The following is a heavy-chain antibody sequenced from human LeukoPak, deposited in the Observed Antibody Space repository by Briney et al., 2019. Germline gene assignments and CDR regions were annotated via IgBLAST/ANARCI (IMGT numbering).Heavy chain of an antibody. Sequence: GGSLRLSCAASGFTFSSYGMHWVRQAPGKGLEWVAVIWYDGSNKYYADSVKGRFTISRDNSKNTLYLQMNSLRAEDTAVYYCARDFMDTAMGLFDYWGQGTLVTVSS. CDR3: ARDFMDTAMGLFDY. V-gene: IGHV3-33*01. J-gene: IGHJ4*02. CDR2: IWYDGSNK. D-gene: IGHD5-18*01. CDR1: GFTFSSYG.